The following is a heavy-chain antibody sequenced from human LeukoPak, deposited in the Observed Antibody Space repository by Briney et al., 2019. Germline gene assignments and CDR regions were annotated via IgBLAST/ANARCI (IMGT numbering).Heavy chain of an antibody. Sequence: GGSLRLSCAASGFTFSTYGMHWVRQAPGQGLEWVAIIWYDGSDKYYADSVKGRFAISRDNSKNTLYLQMDSLKVEDTAVYYCAREGGQQLGSFDYWGQGTLVTVTP. J-gene: IGHJ4*02. CDR2: IWYDGSDK. CDR3: AREGGQQLGSFDY. CDR1: GFTFSTYG. V-gene: IGHV3-33*01. D-gene: IGHD6-13*01.